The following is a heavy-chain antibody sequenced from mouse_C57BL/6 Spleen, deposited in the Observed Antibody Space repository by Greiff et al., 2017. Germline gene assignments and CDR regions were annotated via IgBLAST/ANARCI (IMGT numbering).Heavy chain of an antibody. CDR1: GYTFTSYW. J-gene: IGHJ2*01. D-gene: IGHD2-3*01. CDR2: IDPSDSET. CDR3: ASSRDGYYYFDY. V-gene: IGHV1-52*01. Sequence: QVQLQQPGAELVRPGSSVKLSCKASGYTFTSYWMHWVKQRPIQGLEWIGNIDPSDSETPYNQKFKVKATLTVDKSSSTAYMQLSSLTSEASAVDYCASSRDGYYYFDYWGQGTTLTVSS.